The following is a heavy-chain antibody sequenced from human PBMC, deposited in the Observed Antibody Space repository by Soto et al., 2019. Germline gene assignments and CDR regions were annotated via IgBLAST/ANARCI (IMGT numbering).Heavy chain of an antibody. V-gene: IGHV4-59*01. CDR3: AKSRGSGWSFDY. J-gene: IGHJ4*02. Sequence: QVQLQESGPGLVKPSETLSLTCTVSGGYIGTDYWSWFRQSPGKGLEWIGYIYYSGNTKYNPSLESRFIISLDKPKNQFSLKLTSLNAAATAVYDCAKSRGSGWSFDYWGQGTLVTVSS. D-gene: IGHD6-19*01. CDR2: IYYSGNT. CDR1: GGYIGTDY.